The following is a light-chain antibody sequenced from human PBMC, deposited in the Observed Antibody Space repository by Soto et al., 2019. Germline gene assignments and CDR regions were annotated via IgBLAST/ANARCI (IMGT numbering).Light chain of an antibody. CDR3: HHYNNWPRT. J-gene: IGKJ1*01. Sequence: EIVMTQSPATLSVSPGERATLSCRASQSVSSNLAWYQQKPGQAPRLLIYGASTRATGLPARFSGSGSGTECTLTINSLQSEDFAVYYCHHYNNWPRTFGQGTKVEIK. V-gene: IGKV3-15*01. CDR1: QSVSSN. CDR2: GAS.